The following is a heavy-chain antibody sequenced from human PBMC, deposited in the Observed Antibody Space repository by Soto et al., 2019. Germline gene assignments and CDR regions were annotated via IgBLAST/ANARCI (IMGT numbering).Heavy chain of an antibody. Sequence: QVQLVQSGAEVKKPGASVKVSCKASGYTFSNYGISWVRQAPGQGPEWMGWISGYNGNTNYAQTPQGRVSMTTDTSTSTAYMELRSLRSDDTAVYYCARGGSSWSTEYYQHWGQGTLVIVSS. CDR1: GYTFSNYG. J-gene: IGHJ1*01. CDR3: ARGGSSWSTEYYQH. V-gene: IGHV1-18*01. D-gene: IGHD6-13*01. CDR2: ISGYNGNT.